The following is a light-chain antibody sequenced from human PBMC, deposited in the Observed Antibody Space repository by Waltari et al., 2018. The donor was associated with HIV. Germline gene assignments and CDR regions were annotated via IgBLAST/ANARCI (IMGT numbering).Light chain of an antibody. CDR2: TNN. Sequence: QSVLTQPPSASGTPGQRVTISCSGSSSNIGRNYVYWYQQLPGTAPKLLIYTNNQRPSGVPDRFSGSKSGTSASLAISGLRSEDEADYYRAAWDASLSVVFGGGTKLTVL. CDR1: SSNIGRNY. V-gene: IGLV1-47*01. CDR3: AAWDASLSVV. J-gene: IGLJ2*01.